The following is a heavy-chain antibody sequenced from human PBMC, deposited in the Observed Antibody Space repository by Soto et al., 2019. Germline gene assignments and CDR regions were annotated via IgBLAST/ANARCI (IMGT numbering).Heavy chain of an antibody. V-gene: IGHV4-34*01. CDR2: INHSGST. CDR1: GGSFSGYY. Sequence: PSETLSLTCAVYGGSFSGYYWSWIRQPPGKGLEWIGEINHSGSTNYNPSLKSRVTISVDTSKNQFSLKLSSVTAADTAVYYCARERRYSGGGLFDPWGQGTLVTVSS. D-gene: IGHD5-12*01. J-gene: IGHJ5*02. CDR3: ARERRYSGGGLFDP.